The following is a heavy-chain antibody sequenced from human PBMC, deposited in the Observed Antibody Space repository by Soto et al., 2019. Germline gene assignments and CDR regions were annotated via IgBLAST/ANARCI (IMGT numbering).Heavy chain of an antibody. Sequence: QVQLVQSGAEVKKPGSSVKVSCTASGGAFIRYGISWVRQAPGQGLEWMGGIIPIFGSPNYAQRFKGRVTVSADISTNTAYMTLSSLKSEDTAVYYCAGQPNDQEDYYNGMEVWSQGTPVTVSS. D-gene: IGHD2-8*01. CDR3: AGQPNDQEDYYNGMEV. J-gene: IGHJ6*02. V-gene: IGHV1-69*06. CDR2: IIPIFGSP. CDR1: GGAFIRYG.